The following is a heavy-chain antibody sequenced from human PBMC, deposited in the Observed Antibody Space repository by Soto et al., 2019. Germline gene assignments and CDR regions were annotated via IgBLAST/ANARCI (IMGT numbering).Heavy chain of an antibody. J-gene: IGHJ4*02. D-gene: IGHD6-19*01. CDR3: ARAGAVAGRVRYFDY. V-gene: IGHV3-48*03. Sequence: PGGSLRLSCAASGFTFSSYEMNWVRQAPGKGLEWVSYISSSGSTIYYADSVKGRFTISRDNAKNSLYLQMNSLRAEDTAVYYCARAGAVAGRVRYFDYWGQGTLVTVSS. CDR1: GFTFSSYE. CDR2: ISSSGSTI.